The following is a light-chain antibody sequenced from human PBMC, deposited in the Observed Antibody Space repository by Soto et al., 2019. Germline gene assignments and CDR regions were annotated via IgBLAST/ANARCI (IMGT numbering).Light chain of an antibody. CDR3: QQVETYPWT. V-gene: IGKV1-9*01. J-gene: IGKJ1*01. CDR1: QAVSSY. Sequence: IQLTQSPSSLPASVGDRVTITCRASQAVSSYLAWYQQKPGMAPKLLIYGASTLQSGVPPRFSGSGSGIDFTLTINALQPEDSASYFCQQVETYPWTFGQGTKVEVK. CDR2: GAS.